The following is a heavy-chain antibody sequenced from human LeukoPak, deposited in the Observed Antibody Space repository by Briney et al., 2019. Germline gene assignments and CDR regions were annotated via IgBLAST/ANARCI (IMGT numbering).Heavy chain of an antibody. CDR2: IIRHGADT. Sequence: GGCLRVSCAASGFTFRSYAMNWVGQAPGKGREWGSRIIRHGADTDYADSVKGRFTISRDIATNTLYLEMSSRRAEDTPIYYCARPAGYGAGSYGFEIWGQGTTVTVSS. CDR1: GFTFRSYA. CDR3: ARPAGYGAGSYGFEI. J-gene: IGHJ3*02. V-gene: IGHV3-74*01. D-gene: IGHD3-10*01.